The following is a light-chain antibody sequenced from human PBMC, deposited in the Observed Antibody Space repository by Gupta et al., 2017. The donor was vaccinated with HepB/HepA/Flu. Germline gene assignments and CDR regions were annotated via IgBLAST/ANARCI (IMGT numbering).Light chain of an antibody. J-gene: IGKJ1*01. CDR1: QSVNYNF. CDR2: QIS. Sequence: VFTHAPGTLYLSPGERATLSCSARQSVNYNFLAWYQQKPGQAPRLLISQISRRATGVPDRFSGGGSGTDFTLNISRREPEDFAVYYCQQECSSPWTFGQGTKVEVK. CDR3: QQECSSPWT. V-gene: IGKV3-20*01.